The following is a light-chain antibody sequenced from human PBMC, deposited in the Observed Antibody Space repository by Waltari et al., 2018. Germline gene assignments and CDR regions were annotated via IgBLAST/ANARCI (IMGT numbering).Light chain of an antibody. CDR2: EGS. V-gene: IGLV2-23*03. J-gene: IGLJ2*01. CDR3: CSYAGSSTFDVV. Sequence: QSALTQPASVSGSPGQSITIPCTGTRSDVGSYNLVPWSQQHPGKAPKLMIYEGSKRPSGVSNRFSGSKSGNTASLTISGLQAEDEADYYCCSYAGSSTFDVVFGGGTKLTVL. CDR1: RSDVGSYNL.